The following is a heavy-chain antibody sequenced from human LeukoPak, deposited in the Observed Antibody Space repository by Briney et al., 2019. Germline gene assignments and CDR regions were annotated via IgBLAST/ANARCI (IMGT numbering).Heavy chain of an antibody. CDR2: IIPILGIA. CDR1: GGTFSSYT. V-gene: IGHV1-69*04. J-gene: IGHJ4*02. D-gene: IGHD3-22*01. CDR3: ARDYYDSSGYLN. Sequence: ASVKVSCKASGGTFSSYTISWVRQAPGQGLEWMGRIIPILGIANYAQKFQGRVTITADKSTSTAYMELSSLRSEDTAVYCCARDYYDSSGYLNWGQGTLVTVSS.